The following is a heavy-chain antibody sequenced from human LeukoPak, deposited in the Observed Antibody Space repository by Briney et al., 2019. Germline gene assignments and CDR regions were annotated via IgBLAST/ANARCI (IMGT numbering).Heavy chain of an antibody. CDR1: GGSISSGGYS. J-gene: IGHJ4*02. V-gene: IGHV4-30-2*01. CDR2: IYHSGST. Sequence: SETLSLTCAVSGGSISSGGYSWSWIRQPPGKGLEWIGYIYHSGSTYYNPSLKSRVTISVDRSKNQFSLKLSSVTAADTAVYYCARQVARENFDYWGQGTLVTVSS. D-gene: IGHD5-12*01. CDR3: ARQVARENFDY.